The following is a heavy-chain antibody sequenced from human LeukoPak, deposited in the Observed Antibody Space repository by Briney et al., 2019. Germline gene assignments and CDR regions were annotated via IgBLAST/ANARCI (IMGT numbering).Heavy chain of an antibody. J-gene: IGHJ4*02. D-gene: IGHD4-17*01. CDR1: GGSISNYY. CDR2: IYYSGST. V-gene: IGHV4-59*01. Sequence: SETLSLTCTVSGGSISNYYWSWIRQPPGKGLEWIGYIYYSGSTNYNPPLKSRVTISVDTSKNQFSLKLSSVTAADTAVYYCAREYGLSQGFDYWGQGTLVTVSS. CDR3: AREYGLSQGFDY.